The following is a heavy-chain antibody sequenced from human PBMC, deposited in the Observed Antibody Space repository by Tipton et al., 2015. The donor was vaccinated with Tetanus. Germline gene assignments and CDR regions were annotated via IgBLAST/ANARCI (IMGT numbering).Heavy chain of an antibody. D-gene: IGHD2-15*01. CDR2: IDYFGST. CDR3: ASLLDRGD. V-gene: IGHV4-59*12. Sequence: LRLSCTVSGGSISTYHWNWIRQSPGKGLEWIGYIDYFGSTKYNPSLKSRVTISVDTSKNQFSLKLSSVTAADTAIYYCASLLDRGDWGQGTRVTVSS. J-gene: IGHJ4*02. CDR1: GGSISTYH.